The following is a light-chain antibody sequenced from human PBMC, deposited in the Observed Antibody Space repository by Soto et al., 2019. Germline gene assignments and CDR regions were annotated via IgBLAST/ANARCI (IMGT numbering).Light chain of an antibody. CDR1: QSISSW. Sequence: DIQMTQSPATLSASVGDRVTITCRASQSISSWLAWYQQKPGKVPKLLIDDASSLESGVPSRFSGSGSGTEFTLTISSLQPDIFATYYCQQYNTYPWTFVQVTKVEIK. CDR3: QQYNTYPWT. J-gene: IGKJ1*01. CDR2: DAS. V-gene: IGKV1-5*01.